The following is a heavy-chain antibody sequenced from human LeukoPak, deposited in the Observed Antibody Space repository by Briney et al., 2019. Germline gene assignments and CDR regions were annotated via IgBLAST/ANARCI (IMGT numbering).Heavy chain of an antibody. J-gene: IGHJ6*03. CDR1: GYTFDRSW. CDR2: VYPRDSDT. Sequence: GESLKIACQASGYTFDRSWIGWVRQMPGKGFQWLGIVYPRDSDTRYSPFVQGHVTITADPSIDTSYLQWRSLRAPDTANYFCVRQIAVAGRTTSDYWYYIDVWGKGTAVTVS. CDR3: VRQIAVAGRTTSDYWYYIDV. V-gene: IGHV5-51*01. D-gene: IGHD6-19*01.